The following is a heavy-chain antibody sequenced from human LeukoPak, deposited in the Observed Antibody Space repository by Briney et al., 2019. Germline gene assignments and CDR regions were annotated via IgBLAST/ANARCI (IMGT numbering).Heavy chain of an antibody. CDR1: GGSFSGYY. V-gene: IGHV4-34*01. D-gene: IGHD6-13*01. Sequence: PSETLSLTCAVYGGSFSGYYWSWIRQPPGKGLEWIGEINHSGSTNYNPSLKSRVTISVDTSKNQFSLKLSSVTAADTAVYYCARGTGIAAAGRPYYCGMDVWGQGTTVTVSS. J-gene: IGHJ6*02. CDR2: INHSGST. CDR3: ARGTGIAAAGRPYYCGMDV.